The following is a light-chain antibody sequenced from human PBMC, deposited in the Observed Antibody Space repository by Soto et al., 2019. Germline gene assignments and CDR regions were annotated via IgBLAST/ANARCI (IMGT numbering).Light chain of an antibody. CDR3: QQYVTSSPRT. CDR1: VSVRTD. Sequence: PGQRGTLSFRASVSVRTDLAWYQQKPGQAPRLLIYGASTRAAGVPVRFSGSGSGSELTLTITRLEPEDFAVYYCQQYVTSSPRTFGQGTKVDIK. V-gene: IGKV3-15*01. J-gene: IGKJ1*01. CDR2: GAS.